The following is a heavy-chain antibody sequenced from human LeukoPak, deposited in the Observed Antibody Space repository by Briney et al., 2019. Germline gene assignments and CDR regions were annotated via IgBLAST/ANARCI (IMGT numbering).Heavy chain of an antibody. CDR1: GYTLTELS. D-gene: IGHD4-17*01. J-gene: IGHJ4*02. V-gene: IGHV1-24*01. CDR2: FDPEDGET. Sequence: GASVKVSCKVSGYTLTELSMHWVRQAPGKGLEWMGGFDPEDGETIYAQKFQGRVTMTRNTSISTAYMELSSLRSEDTAVYYCARGTYGEHDYWGQGTLVTVSS. CDR3: ARGTYGEHDY.